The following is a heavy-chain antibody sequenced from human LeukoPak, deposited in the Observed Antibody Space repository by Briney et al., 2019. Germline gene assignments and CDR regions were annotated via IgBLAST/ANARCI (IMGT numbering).Heavy chain of an antibody. CDR3: SAYYYDSSSYYFDY. Sequence: MTSESLSLTCTVSGGSISSYYWSWIRQPPGKGLEWIGYIYYSGSTNYNPSLKSRVTISVDTSKNQFSLKLSSVTAADTAVYYCSAYYYDSSSYYFDYWGQGTLVTVSS. D-gene: IGHD3-22*01. CDR2: IYYSGST. J-gene: IGHJ4*02. V-gene: IGHV4-59*01. CDR1: GGSISSYY.